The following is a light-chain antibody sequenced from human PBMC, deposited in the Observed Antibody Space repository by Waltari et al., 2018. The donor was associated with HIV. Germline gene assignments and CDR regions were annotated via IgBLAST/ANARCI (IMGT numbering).Light chain of an antibody. CDR1: ALPKQY. J-gene: IGLJ3*02. CDR3: QSADSSGTQGV. V-gene: IGLV3-25*03. Sequence: SYELTQPPSVSVSPGQTARITCSGDALPKQYAYWSQQKPGQAPVLVIYKDSERPSGIPERFSGSSSGTTVTLTISGVQAEDEADYYCQSADSSGTQGVFGGGTKLTVL. CDR2: KDS.